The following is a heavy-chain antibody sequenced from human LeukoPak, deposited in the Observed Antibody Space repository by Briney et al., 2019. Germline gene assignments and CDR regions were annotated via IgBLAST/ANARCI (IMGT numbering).Heavy chain of an antibody. V-gene: IGHV4-59*01. CDR1: GGSISSNY. D-gene: IGHD6-13*01. CDR3: ASAPSWSGSSWFLRWFDP. Sequence: SETLSLTCIVSGGSISSNYWSWIRQPPGKGLEWIGYIFYSGSTNYNPSLKRRVTVSVDTSKNQFSLKLSSVTAADTAVYYCASAPSWSGSSWFLRWFDPWGQGTLVTVSS. J-gene: IGHJ5*02. CDR2: IFYSGST.